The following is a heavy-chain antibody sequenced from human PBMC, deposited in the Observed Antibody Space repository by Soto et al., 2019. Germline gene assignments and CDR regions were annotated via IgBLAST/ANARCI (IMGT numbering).Heavy chain of an antibody. V-gene: IGHV1-3*01. CDR2: INAGNGNT. CDR1: GYTFTSYA. CDR3: ARGITLPTPLDY. J-gene: IGHJ4*02. D-gene: IGHD1-20*01. Sequence: GASVKVSCKASGYTFTSYAMHWVRQAPGQRLEWMGWINAGNGNTKYTQKFQGRVTITRDTSASTAYMELSSLRSEDTAVYYCARGITLPTPLDYWGQGTLVTVSS.